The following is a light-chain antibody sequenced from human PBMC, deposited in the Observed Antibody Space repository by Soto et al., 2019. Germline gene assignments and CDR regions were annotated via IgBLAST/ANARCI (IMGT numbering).Light chain of an antibody. Sequence: EIVTTHSPSTLSVSPGERATLSCRASQSVSSNLAWYQQKPGQAPRLLIYGASTRATGIPARFSGSGSGTEFTLTISSLQSEDFAVYYCQQYNSWPPWTFGQGTKVDIK. CDR3: QQYNSWPPWT. J-gene: IGKJ1*01. CDR1: QSVSSN. CDR2: GAS. V-gene: IGKV3-15*01.